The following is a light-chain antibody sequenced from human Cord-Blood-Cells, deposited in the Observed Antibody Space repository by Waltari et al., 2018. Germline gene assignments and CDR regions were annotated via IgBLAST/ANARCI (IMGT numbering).Light chain of an antibody. CDR1: SRDVGRYNL. Sequence: QSALTQPASVSGSPGQSITISCPGTSRDVGRYNLVSWYQQHPGKAPKLMIYEVSKRPSGVSNRFSGSKSGNTASLTISGLQAEDEADYYCCSYAGSSTFVFGTGTKVTVL. J-gene: IGLJ1*01. V-gene: IGLV2-23*02. CDR2: EVS. CDR3: CSYAGSSTFV.